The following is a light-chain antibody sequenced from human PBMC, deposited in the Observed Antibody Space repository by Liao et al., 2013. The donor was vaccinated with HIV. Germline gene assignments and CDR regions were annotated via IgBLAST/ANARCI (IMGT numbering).Light chain of an antibody. CDR1: NIGDKS. V-gene: IGLV3-21*04. CDR2: HDS. Sequence: SYELTQPPSVSVALGKTASITCGGNNIGDKSVHWYQQKPGQVPVLVIAHDSDRPSGIPERFSGSNSGNTATLTISRVEPGDEADYYCQVWDSGSENYVFGTGTKVTVL. J-gene: IGLJ1*01. CDR3: QVWDSGSENYV.